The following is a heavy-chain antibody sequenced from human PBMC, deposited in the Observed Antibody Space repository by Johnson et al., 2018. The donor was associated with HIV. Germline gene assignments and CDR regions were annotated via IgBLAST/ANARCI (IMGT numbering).Heavy chain of an antibody. CDR1: GFTFDDYG. Sequence: EQLVESGGGVVRPGGSLRLSCAASGFTFDDYGMSWVRQAPGKGLEWVSGINWHGGNTGYADSVKGRFTLSRANSKSTLFLQMNSLRPEDTAVYYCARIRVAVITEVGAFDIWGQGTMVTVSS. V-gene: IGHV3-20*04. CDR2: INWHGGNT. D-gene: IGHD3-22*01. J-gene: IGHJ3*02. CDR3: ARIRVAVITEVGAFDI.